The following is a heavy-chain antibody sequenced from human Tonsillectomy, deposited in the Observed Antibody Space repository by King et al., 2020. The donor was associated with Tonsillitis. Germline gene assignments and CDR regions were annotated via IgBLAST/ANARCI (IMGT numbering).Heavy chain of an antibody. V-gene: IGHV4-34*01. J-gene: IGHJ3*02. CDR1: GGSFSGYY. Sequence: VQLQQWGAGLLKPSETLSLTCAVYGGSFSGYYWSWIRQPPGKGLEWIGEINHSGRTNYNPSLKSRVTISVDTSKNQFSLKLSAVTAADTAVYYCARGRYYGSGSYGAFDIWGQGTMVTVSS. CDR2: INHSGRT. D-gene: IGHD3-10*01. CDR3: ARGRYYGSGSYGAFDI.